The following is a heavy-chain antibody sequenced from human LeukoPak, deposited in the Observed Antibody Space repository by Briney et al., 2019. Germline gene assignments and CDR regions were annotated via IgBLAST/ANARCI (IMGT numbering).Heavy chain of an antibody. J-gene: IGHJ4*02. CDR1: GFGFSRYA. CDR3: AKGFACAEDRCYGLDS. V-gene: IGHV3-23*01. D-gene: IGHD4/OR15-4a*01. Sequence: GGSLRLSCAASGFGFSRYAMTWVRQAPGKGLEWVSLITESGHSTYYTKSVKGRFTISRDNSKNTLYLQMNSLGVEDTALFCAKGFACAEDRCYGLDSRGQEILVIVSS. CDR2: ITESGHST.